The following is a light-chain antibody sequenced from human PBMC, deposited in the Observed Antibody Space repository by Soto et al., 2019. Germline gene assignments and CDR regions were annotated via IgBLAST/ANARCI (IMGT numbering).Light chain of an antibody. CDR2: GNS. Sequence: QSVLTQPPSVSGAPGQRVTISCTGSSSNIGAGYDVHWYQQLPGTVPKLLIYGNSNRPSGVPDRFSGSKSGTSASLAITGLQAEDEADYYCHSYASSLSGSVFGGGTKVTVL. CDR1: SSNIGAGYD. V-gene: IGLV1-40*01. J-gene: IGLJ3*02. CDR3: HSYASSLSGSV.